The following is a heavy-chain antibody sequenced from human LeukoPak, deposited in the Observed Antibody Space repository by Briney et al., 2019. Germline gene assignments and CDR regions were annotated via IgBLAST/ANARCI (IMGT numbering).Heavy chain of an antibody. D-gene: IGHD3-10*01. Sequence: SETLSLTCTVSGDSISSSHYYWGWLRQPPGKGLEWIGSIYYTGRTQYNPSLKSRVTVSADTSKNQFALNLSSVTAADTAVYYCARQARGYAVNYYFDFWGQGTLGTASS. CDR2: IYYTGRT. J-gene: IGHJ4*02. CDR1: GDSISSSHYY. CDR3: ARQARGYAVNYYFDF. V-gene: IGHV4-39*01.